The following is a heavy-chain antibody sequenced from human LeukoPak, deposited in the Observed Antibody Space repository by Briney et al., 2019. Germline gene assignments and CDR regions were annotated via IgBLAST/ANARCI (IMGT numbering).Heavy chain of an antibody. CDR3: ARAAAPYYYMDV. CDR1: GYTFTGYY. CDR2: INPNSGGT. D-gene: IGHD6-13*01. J-gene: IGHJ6*03. Sequence: ASVKVSCKASGYTFTGYYMRWVRQAPGQGLEWMGWINPNSGGTNYAQKFQGRVTMTRDTSISTAYMELSRLRSDDTAVYYCARAAAPYYYMDVWGKGTTVTVSS. V-gene: IGHV1-2*02.